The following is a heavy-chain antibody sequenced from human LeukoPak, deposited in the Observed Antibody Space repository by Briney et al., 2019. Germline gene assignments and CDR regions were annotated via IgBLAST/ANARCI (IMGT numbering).Heavy chain of an antibody. CDR1: GGTFSSYA. Sequence: SVKVSCKASGGTFSSYAISWVRQAPGQGLEWMGRIIPILGIANYAQKFQGRVTITADKSTSTAYMELSSLRSEDTAVYYCAAQGIFGVVIMSPNWGQGALVTVSS. J-gene: IGHJ4*02. D-gene: IGHD3-3*01. CDR3: AAQGIFGVVIMSPN. CDR2: IIPILGIA. V-gene: IGHV1-69*04.